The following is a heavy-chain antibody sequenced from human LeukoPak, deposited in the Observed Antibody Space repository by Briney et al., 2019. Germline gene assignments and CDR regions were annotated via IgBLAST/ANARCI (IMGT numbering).Heavy chain of an antibody. D-gene: IGHD2-21*02. J-gene: IGHJ4*02. CDR2: IYYSGST. CDR1: GVSISSSSYY. CDR3: ARPMPRGRYCGGDCYSYYFDY. V-gene: IGHV4-39*01. Sequence: SETLSLTCTVSGVSISSSSYYWGWIRQPPGKGLEWIGSIYYSGSTYYNPSLKSLITISVDTSKNQFSLKLSSVTAADTAVYYCARPMPRGRYCGGDCYSYYFDYWGQGTLVTVSS.